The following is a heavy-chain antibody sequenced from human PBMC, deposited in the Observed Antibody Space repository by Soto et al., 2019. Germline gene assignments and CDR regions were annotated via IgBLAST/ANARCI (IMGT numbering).Heavy chain of an antibody. CDR3: AIDLLQDYYYYGMDV. CDR1: GFTFSSYA. CDR2: ISGSGGST. V-gene: IGHV3-23*01. Sequence: GGSLRLSCAASGFTFSSYAMSWVRQAPGKGLEWVSAISGSGGSTYYADSVKGRFTISRDNSKNTLYLQMNSLRAEDTAVYYCAIDLLQDYYYYGMDVWGQGTTVTVSS. J-gene: IGHJ6*02.